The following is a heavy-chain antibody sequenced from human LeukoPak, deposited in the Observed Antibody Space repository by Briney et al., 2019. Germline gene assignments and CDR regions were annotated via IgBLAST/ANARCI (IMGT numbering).Heavy chain of an antibody. Sequence: SQTLSLTCTVSGASVSRGTFYWSWIRQPAGKGLEWIGRIYTTGSTNYNPSLSNRIAISVDTSNNPFSLKLSSVTAADTAVYFCAREAGIAVSGAFYYYMDVWGEGTTVTVSS. CDR3: AREAGIAVSGAFYYYMDV. J-gene: IGHJ6*03. CDR1: GASVSRGTFY. CDR2: IYTTGST. D-gene: IGHD6-19*01. V-gene: IGHV4-61*02.